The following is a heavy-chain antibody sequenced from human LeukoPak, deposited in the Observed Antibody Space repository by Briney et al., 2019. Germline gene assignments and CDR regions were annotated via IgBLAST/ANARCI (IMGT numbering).Heavy chain of an antibody. CDR3: ATGYSSSWYPFYLDY. V-gene: IGHV3-23*01. Sequence: GGSLRLSCAASGFTFSSYAMSWVRQAPGKGLEWVSAISGSGGSTYYADSVKGRFTISRDNSKNTLYLQMNSLRAEDTAVYYCATGYSSSWYPFYLDYWGQGTLVTVSS. D-gene: IGHD6-13*01. CDR2: ISGSGGST. CDR1: GFTFSSYA. J-gene: IGHJ4*02.